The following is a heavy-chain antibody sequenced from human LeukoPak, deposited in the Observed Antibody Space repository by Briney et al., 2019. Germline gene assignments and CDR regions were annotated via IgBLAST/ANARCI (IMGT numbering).Heavy chain of an antibody. CDR1: GGSISSSSYY. D-gene: IGHD6-13*01. CDR2: IYYSGST. J-gene: IGHJ4*02. V-gene: IGHV4-39*07. CDR3: ARVRAAAIPYYFDY. Sequence: SETLSLTCTVSGGSISSSSYYWGWIRQPPGKGLEWIGSIYYSGSTYYNPSLKSRVTISVDTSKNQFSLKLTSVTAADTAAYYCARVRAAAIPYYFDYWGQGTLVTVSS.